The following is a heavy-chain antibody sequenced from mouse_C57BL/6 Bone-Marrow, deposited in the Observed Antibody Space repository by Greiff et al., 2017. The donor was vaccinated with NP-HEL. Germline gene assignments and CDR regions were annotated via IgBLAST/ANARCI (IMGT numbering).Heavy chain of an antibody. V-gene: IGHV5-6*01. J-gene: IGHJ3*01. CDR3: ASPYDYDVAWFAY. CDR1: GFTFSSYG. D-gene: IGHD2-4*01. Sequence: EVHLVESGGDLVKPGGSLKLSCAASGFTFSSYGMSWVRQTPDKRLEWVATISSGGSYTYYPDSVKGRFTISRDNAKNTLYPQMSSLKSEDTAMYYCASPYDYDVAWFAYWGQGTLVTVSA. CDR2: ISSGGSYT.